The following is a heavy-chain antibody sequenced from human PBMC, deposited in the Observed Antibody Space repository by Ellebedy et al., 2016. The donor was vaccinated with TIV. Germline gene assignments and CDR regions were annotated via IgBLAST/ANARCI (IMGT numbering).Heavy chain of an antibody. CDR3: TTADRVEGDGRGY. CDR1: GFTFSSYA. D-gene: IGHD5-24*01. J-gene: IGHJ4*02. Sequence: PGGSLRLSCAASGFTFSSYAMSWVRQAPGKGLEWVGRIRSSSEGGTTEDAAPVKGRFIISRDDSKATLYLQMNSLKTEDTAIYYCTTADRVEGDGRGYWGQGILVTVSS. V-gene: IGHV3-15*01. CDR2: IRSSSEGGTT.